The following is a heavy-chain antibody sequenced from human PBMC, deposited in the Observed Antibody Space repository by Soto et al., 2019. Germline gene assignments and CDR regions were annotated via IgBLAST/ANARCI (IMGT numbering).Heavy chain of an antibody. D-gene: IGHD4-4*01. J-gene: IGHJ5*02. CDR2: IKPDESEK. V-gene: IGHV3-7*01. CDR1: GFTFSDYY. Sequence: VLLVESGGGLVKPGGSLRLSCAASGFTFSDYYMSWVRQAPGKGLEWVARIKPDESEKKYADSVKGRFSISRDNAKNSMYLQMDSLRGEDTAVYYCVRGGSNYASWGQGTLVTVSS. CDR3: VRGGSNYAS.